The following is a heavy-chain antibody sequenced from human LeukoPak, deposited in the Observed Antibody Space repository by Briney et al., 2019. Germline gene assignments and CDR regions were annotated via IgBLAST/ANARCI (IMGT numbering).Heavy chain of an antibody. V-gene: IGHV4-31*03. CDR2: IYYSGST. Sequence: SQTLSLTCTVSGGSISSGGYYWSWIRQHPGKGLEWIGYIYYSGSTYYNPSLKSRVTISVDTSKNQFSLKLSSVTAADTAVYYCARGNCSGGSCYSHIDYWGQGTLVTVSS. J-gene: IGHJ4*02. CDR3: ARGNCSGGSCYSHIDY. D-gene: IGHD2-15*01. CDR1: GGSISSGGYY.